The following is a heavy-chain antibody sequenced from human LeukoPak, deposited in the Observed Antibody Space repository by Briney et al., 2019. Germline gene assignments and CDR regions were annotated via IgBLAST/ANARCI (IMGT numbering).Heavy chain of an antibody. CDR2: INPNSGGT. Sequence: ASVTVSCTASGYTFTGYYMHWVRQAPGQGLEWMGWINPNSGGTNYAQKFQGRVTMTRDTSISTAYMELSRLRSDDTAVYYCARYYYDSSGYYDGWFDPWGQGTLVTVSS. V-gene: IGHV1-2*02. CDR3: ARYYYDSSGYYDGWFDP. CDR1: GYTFTGYY. J-gene: IGHJ5*02. D-gene: IGHD3-22*01.